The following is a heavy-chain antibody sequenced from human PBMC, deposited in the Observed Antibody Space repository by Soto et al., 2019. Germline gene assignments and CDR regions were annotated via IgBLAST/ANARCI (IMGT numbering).Heavy chain of an antibody. CDR1: GGSFSGYY. J-gene: IGHJ5*02. CDR3: ATGAGGAEGYFDP. Sequence: SETLSLTCAVYGGSFSGYYWSWIRQPPGKGLEWIGEINHSGSTNYNPSLKSRVTISVDTSKNQFSLKLSSVTAADTAVYYCATGAGGAEGYFDPWGQGTLVTVSS. D-gene: IGHD5-18*01. CDR2: INHSGST. V-gene: IGHV4-34*01.